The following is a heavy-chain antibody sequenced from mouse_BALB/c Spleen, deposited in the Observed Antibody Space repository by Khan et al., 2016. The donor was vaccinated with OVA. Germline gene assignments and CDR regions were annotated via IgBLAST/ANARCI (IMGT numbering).Heavy chain of an antibody. CDR2: ISPGSGDT. CDR3: ARRNYFGDTFAY. Sequence: QIQLVQSGAELARPGASVKLSCKASGYTFTDYYINWVKQRTGQGLEWIGEISPGSGDTYYNEKFKGKATLTADKSSSTVYMQLSSLTAEASAVYYGARRNYFGDTFAYWGQGTLVTVSA. CDR1: GYTFTDYY. V-gene: IGHV1-77*01. D-gene: IGHD1-2*01. J-gene: IGHJ3*01.